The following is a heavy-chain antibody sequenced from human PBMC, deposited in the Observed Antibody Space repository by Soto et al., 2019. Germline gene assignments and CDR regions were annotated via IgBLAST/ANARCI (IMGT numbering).Heavy chain of an antibody. D-gene: IGHD3-3*01. CDR2: ISYDGSNK. Sequence: GGSLRLSCAVSGFTFSSYGMHWVRQAPGKGLEWVAVISYDGSNKYYADSVKGRFTISRDNSKNTLYLQMNSLRAEDTAVYYCAKGLSGGTRDAFDIWGQGTMVTVSS. J-gene: IGHJ3*02. CDR1: GFTFSSYG. V-gene: IGHV3-30*18. CDR3: AKGLSGGTRDAFDI.